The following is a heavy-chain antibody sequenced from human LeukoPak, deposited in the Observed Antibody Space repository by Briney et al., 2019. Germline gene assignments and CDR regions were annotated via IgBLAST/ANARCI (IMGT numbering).Heavy chain of an antibody. CDR2: INHSGST. CDR3: ASLAAAGTPFDS. Sequence: SETLSLTCAVYGGSFSGYYWSWIRQPPGKGLEWIGEINHSGSTNYNPSLKSRVTISVDTSKNQFSLKLSSVTAADTAVYYCASLAAAGTPFDSWGQGTLVTVSS. J-gene: IGHJ4*02. D-gene: IGHD6-13*01. V-gene: IGHV4-34*01. CDR1: GGSFSGYY.